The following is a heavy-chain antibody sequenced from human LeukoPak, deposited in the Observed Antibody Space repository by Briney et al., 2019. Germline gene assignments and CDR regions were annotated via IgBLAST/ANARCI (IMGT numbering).Heavy chain of an antibody. CDR3: ARDYNNYIVDH. CDR2: VYYSGRT. V-gene: IGHV4-61*08. J-gene: IGHJ4*02. CDR1: GYSVSAGYY. D-gene: IGHD3-10*01. Sequence: SETLSLTCAVSGYSVSAGYYWGWIRQPPGKGLEWIGYVYYSGRTRYNPSLESRLAMSIDTSKNQFSLNLTSVTAADTAMYYCARDYNNYIVDHWGQGALVTVSS.